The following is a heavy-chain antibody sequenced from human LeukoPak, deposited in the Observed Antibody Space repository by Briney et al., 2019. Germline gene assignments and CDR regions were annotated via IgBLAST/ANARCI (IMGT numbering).Heavy chain of an antibody. Sequence: SETLSLTCTVSGGSISSYYWSWIRQPPGKGLEWIGYIYYSGSTNYNPSLKSRVTISVDTSKNQFSLKLSSVTAADTAVYCCARRGYSSSWYDDYWGQGTLVTVSS. D-gene: IGHD6-13*01. CDR3: ARRGYSSSWYDDY. V-gene: IGHV4-59*01. J-gene: IGHJ4*02. CDR2: IYYSGST. CDR1: GGSISSYY.